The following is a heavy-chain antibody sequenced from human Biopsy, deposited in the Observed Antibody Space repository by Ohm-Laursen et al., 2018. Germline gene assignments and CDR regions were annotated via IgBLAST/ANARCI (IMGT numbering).Heavy chain of an antibody. V-gene: IGHV3-11*01. D-gene: IGHD4-23*01. J-gene: IGHJ6*02. CDR2: ISSGGTTI. Sequence: SLRLSCSASGFPFSDYYMRWIRQAPGKGLEWVSYISSGGTTIYYADSVKGRFTISRDNAKNSLYLQMSSLRVNDTAVYYCARDTRWSPYHMDVWGQGTTVTVSS. CDR3: ARDTRWSPYHMDV. CDR1: GFPFSDYY.